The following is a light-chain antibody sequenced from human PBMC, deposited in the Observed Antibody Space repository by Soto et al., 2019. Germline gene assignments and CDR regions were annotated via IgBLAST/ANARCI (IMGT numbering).Light chain of an antibody. CDR1: SSNIGSNT. V-gene: IGLV1-44*01. J-gene: IGLJ3*02. Sequence: QAVVIQPPAASGTPGQRVTISCSGISSNIGSNTVNWYQQFPGTAPKLLIYRNNERPSGVPDRFSGSKSATSASLAISGLQSEDEADYYCATWDDSLNGWVFGGGTKVTVL. CDR2: RNN. CDR3: ATWDDSLNGWV.